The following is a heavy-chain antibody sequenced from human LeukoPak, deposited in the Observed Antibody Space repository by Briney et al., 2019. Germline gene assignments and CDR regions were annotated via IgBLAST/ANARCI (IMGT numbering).Heavy chain of an antibody. CDR1: GGSISNKY. CDR2: ISGSGGST. CDR3: ARVRDRYSEETAFDI. J-gene: IGHJ3*02. Sequence: PSETLSLTCSVSGGSISNKYWSWIRQAPGKGLEWVSAISGSGGSTYYADSVKGRFTISRDNSKNTLYLQMNSLRAEDTAVYYCARVRDRYSEETAFDIWGQGTMVTVSS. V-gene: IGHV3-23*01. D-gene: IGHD2-21*02.